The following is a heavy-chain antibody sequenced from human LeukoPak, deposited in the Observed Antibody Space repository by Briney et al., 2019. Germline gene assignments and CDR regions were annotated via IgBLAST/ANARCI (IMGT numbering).Heavy chain of an antibody. Sequence: PSETLSLTRTVPVGSLSSYYWSWVRAPPGKGLERSGYIFLSGSTNYNPSRKSRVTISVDTSKNQFSLKLSSVTAADTAVYYWAGTLVVAATQSPGGYWFDPRGQGTLVTVSS. V-gene: IGHV4-59*01. CDR3: AGTLVVAATQSPGGYWFDP. CDR2: IFLSGST. CDR1: VGSLSSYY. J-gene: IGHJ5*02. D-gene: IGHD2-15*01.